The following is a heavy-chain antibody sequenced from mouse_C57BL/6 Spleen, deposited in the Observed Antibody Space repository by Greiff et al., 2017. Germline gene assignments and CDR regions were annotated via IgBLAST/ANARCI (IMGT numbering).Heavy chain of an antibody. CDR2: ISYDGSN. J-gene: IGHJ4*01. CDR1: GYSITSGYY. V-gene: IGHV3-6*01. CDR3: ARDGIYYDYLYAMDY. Sequence: EVQLVESGPGLVKPSQSLSLTCSVTGYSITSGYYWNWIRQFPGNKLEWMGYISYDGSNNYNPSLKNRISITRDTSKNQFFLKLNSVTTEDTATYYCARDGIYYDYLYAMDYWGQGTSVTVSS. D-gene: IGHD2-4*01.